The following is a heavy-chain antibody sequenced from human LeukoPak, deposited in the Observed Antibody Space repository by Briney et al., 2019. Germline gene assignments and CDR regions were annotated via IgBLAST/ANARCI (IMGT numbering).Heavy chain of an antibody. D-gene: IGHD5-18*01. V-gene: IGHV1-2*02. Sequence: ASVKVSCKASGYTFTDYYMHWVRQAPGQGLEWMGWINPNSRGTDSAQKFQGRFSMTRDTSISTAYMELSRLRADDTAVYYCARRAREYSHDAFDIWGQGTMVTVSS. CDR2: INPNSRGT. CDR3: ARRAREYSHDAFDI. CDR1: GYTFTDYY. J-gene: IGHJ3*02.